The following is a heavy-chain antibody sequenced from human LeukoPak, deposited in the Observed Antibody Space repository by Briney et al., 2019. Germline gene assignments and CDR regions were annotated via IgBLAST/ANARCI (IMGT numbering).Heavy chain of an antibody. CDR3: ARDEAYGDYNRIDY. V-gene: IGHV1-18*01. CDR1: GYTFTSYG. Sequence: GASVKVSCKASGYTFTSYGISWVRQAPGQGLEWMGWTSAYNGNTNYAQKLQGRVTMTTDTSTSTAYMELRSLRSDDTAVYYCARDEAYGDYNRIDYWGQGTLVTVSS. CDR2: TSAYNGNT. J-gene: IGHJ4*02. D-gene: IGHD4-17*01.